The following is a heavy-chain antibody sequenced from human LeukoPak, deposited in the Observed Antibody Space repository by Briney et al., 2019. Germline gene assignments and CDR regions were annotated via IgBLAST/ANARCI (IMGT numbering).Heavy chain of an antibody. J-gene: IGHJ4*02. Sequence: GASVKVSCKASGYTFTGYYMHWVRQAPGQGLEWMGWINPNSGGTNYAQKFQGRVTMTRDTSISTAYMELSRLRSDDTAVYYCAREGLRGYSGYDPEFDYWGQGTLVTVSS. CDR2: INPNSGGT. V-gene: IGHV1-2*02. CDR3: AREGLRGYSGYDPEFDY. CDR1: GYTFTGYY. D-gene: IGHD5-12*01.